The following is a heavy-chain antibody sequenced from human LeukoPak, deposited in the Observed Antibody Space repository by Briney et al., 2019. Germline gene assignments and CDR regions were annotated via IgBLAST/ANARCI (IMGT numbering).Heavy chain of an antibody. V-gene: IGHV3-23*01. CDR2: ISGSVGST. J-gene: IGHJ4*02. CDR3: AKDWLAFVGVIAPDY. D-gene: IGHD3-16*02. CDR1: GFTFSSYA. Sequence: GGSLRLSCAASGFTFSSYAMSWVRQAPGKGLEWVSAISGSVGSTYYADSVKGRFTISRDNSKKTLYLQMNSLRAEDTAVYYCAKDWLAFVGVIAPDYWGQGTLVTVSS.